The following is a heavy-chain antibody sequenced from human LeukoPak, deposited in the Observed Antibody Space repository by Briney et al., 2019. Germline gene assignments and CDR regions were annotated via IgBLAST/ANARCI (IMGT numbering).Heavy chain of an antibody. J-gene: IGHJ4*02. CDR3: ARAAAVSAIPSD. CDR2: INSDGSIT. D-gene: IGHD2-15*01. V-gene: IGHV3-74*01. CDR1: GFAFSNYW. Sequence: QPGGSLRLSCAASGFAFSNYWRHWVRRAPGKGRMWVSRINSDGSITSYADSVKGRFTISRDNAKNTLYLQMNSLRAEDTGVYYCARAAAVSAIPSDWGQGTLVIIS.